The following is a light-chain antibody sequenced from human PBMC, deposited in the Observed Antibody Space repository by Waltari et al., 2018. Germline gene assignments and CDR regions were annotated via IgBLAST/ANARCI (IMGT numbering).Light chain of an antibody. CDR3: CSYTTSTTWV. CDR2: GVS. Sequence: QSAPTQPPSVSGSPGQSVTISCTGTTSAVGGYHYVSWYQQHPGKAPKLMIYGVSNRPSGVSDRFSGSKSGNTASLTISGLQAEDEADYYCCSYTTSTTWVFGGGTRLTVL. CDR1: TSAVGGYHY. V-gene: IGLV2-14*01. J-gene: IGLJ2*01.